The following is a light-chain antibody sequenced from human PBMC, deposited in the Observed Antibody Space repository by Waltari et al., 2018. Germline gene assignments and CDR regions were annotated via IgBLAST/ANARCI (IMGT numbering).Light chain of an antibody. V-gene: IGKV3-20*01. CDR2: GAS. CDR1: ENVRTA. Sequence: EIALTQSPGTLSFPPGVTATLSCRASENVRTALAWYQQKPGQAPRLLIFGASNRAIGIPDRFSGGGSGTDFSLTISRLEPEDFAVYFCQHYVRLPVAFGQGTKVDIK. CDR3: QHYVRLPVA. J-gene: IGKJ1*01.